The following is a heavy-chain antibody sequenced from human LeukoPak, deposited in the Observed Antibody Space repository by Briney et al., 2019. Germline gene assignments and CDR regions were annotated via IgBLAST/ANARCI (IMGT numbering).Heavy chain of an antibody. D-gene: IGHD6-13*01. V-gene: IGHV3-23*01. Sequence: GGSLRLSCLASGFTFSDFSMNWVRQAPGKGLEWVSAISGSGGSTYYADSVKGRFTISRDNSKNTLYLQMNSLRAEDTAVYYCAKRRIAAAGTWFDPWGQGTLVTVSS. CDR2: ISGSGGST. J-gene: IGHJ5*02. CDR3: AKRRIAAAGTWFDP. CDR1: GFTFSDFS.